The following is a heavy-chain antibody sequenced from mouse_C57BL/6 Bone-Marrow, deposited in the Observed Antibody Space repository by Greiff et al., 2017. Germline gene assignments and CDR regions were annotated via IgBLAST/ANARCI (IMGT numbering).Heavy chain of an antibody. Sequence: VQLQQSGAELARPGASVKLSCTASGYTFTSYGISWVKQRPGQGLEWIGEIYPRSGNTYYNEKFKGKATLTADKSSITGYMELRSLTSEDSAVYFCARGPGGLDYWGQGTTLTVSA. V-gene: IGHV1-81*01. CDR1: GYTFTSYG. CDR3: ARGPGGLDY. J-gene: IGHJ2*01. D-gene: IGHD3-3*01. CDR2: IYPRSGNT.